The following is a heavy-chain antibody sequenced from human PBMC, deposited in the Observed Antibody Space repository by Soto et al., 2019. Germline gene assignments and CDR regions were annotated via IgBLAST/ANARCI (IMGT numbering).Heavy chain of an antibody. V-gene: IGHV1-3*01. Sequence: ASVKVSCKASGYIFSTYTMHWVRQAPGQRLEWMGWINAANGNTKYSQNFQGRVTISRDTSASTAYLELSSLRSEDTAVYYCARGAGPFDYWGQGTLVTVSS. CDR3: ARGAGPFDY. CDR1: GYIFSTYT. CDR2: INAANGNT. J-gene: IGHJ4*02.